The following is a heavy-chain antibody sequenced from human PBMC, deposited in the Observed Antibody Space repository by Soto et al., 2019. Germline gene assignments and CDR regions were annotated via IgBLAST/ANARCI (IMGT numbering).Heavy chain of an antibody. J-gene: IGHJ4*02. V-gene: IGHV4-59*08. CDR3: ARAWGFYFDY. Sequence: SETLSLTCTVSGGSISSYYWSWIRQPPGKGLEWIGYIYYSGSTNYNPSLKSRVTISVDTSKNQFSLKLSSVTAADTAVYYCARAWGFYFDYWGQGTMVTVSS. CDR1: GGSISSYY. CDR2: IYYSGST. D-gene: IGHD3-16*01.